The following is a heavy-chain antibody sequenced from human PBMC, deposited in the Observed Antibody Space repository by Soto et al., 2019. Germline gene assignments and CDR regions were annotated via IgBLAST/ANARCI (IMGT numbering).Heavy chain of an antibody. D-gene: IGHD5-12*01. CDR1: GGSISSGGYY. Sequence: LSLTCTVSGGSISSGGYYWSWIRQHPGKGLEWIGYIYYSGSTYYNPSLKSRVTISVDTSKNQFSLKLSSVTAADTAVYYCARGLRAGYNNNYSYHYGMDVWGQGTKVTVS. V-gene: IGHV4-31*03. CDR2: IYYSGST. J-gene: IGHJ6*02. CDR3: ARGLRAGYNNNYSYHYGMDV.